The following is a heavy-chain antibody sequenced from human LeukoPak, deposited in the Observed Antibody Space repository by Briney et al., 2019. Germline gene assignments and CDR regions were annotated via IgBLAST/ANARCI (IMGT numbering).Heavy chain of an antibody. CDR1: GFTFDDYA. Sequence: GGSLRLSCAASGFTFDDYAMHWVRQAPGKGLEWVSGISWNSGSIGYADSVKGRFTISRDNAKNSLYLQMNSLRAEDTALYYCAKEGQQPRYFDYWGQGTLVTVSS. J-gene: IGHJ4*02. D-gene: IGHD6-13*01. V-gene: IGHV3-9*01. CDR2: ISWNSGSI. CDR3: AKEGQQPRYFDY.